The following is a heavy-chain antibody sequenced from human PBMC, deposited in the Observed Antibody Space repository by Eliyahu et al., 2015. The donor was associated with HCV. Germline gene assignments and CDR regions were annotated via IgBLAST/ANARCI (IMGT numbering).Heavy chain of an antibody. D-gene: IGHD3-22*01. CDR3: ARDVYYYDSSGYTPFDI. CDR1: GGSISSSSYY. Sequence: QLQLQESGPGLVKPSETLSLTCTVSGGSISSSSYYWGWIRQPPGKGLEWIGSIYYSGSTYYNPSLKSRVTISVDTSKNQFSLKLSSVTAADTAVYYCARDVYYYDSSGYTPFDIWGQGTMVTVSS. J-gene: IGHJ3*02. V-gene: IGHV4-39*07. CDR2: IYYSGST.